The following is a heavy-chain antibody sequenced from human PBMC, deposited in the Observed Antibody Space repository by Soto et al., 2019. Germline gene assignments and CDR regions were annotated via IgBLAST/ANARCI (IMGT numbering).Heavy chain of an antibody. J-gene: IGHJ5*02. CDR3: ARDRGGGSYSFDP. CDR2: IIPIFGTA. V-gene: IGHV1-69*12. CDR1: GGTFSSYA. D-gene: IGHD1-26*01. Sequence: QVQLVQSGAEVKKPGSSVKVSCKASGGTFSSYAISWVRQAPGQGLEWMGGIIPIFGTANYAQKFQGRVTITADESTSTAYMELRRLRSEATAVYYCARDRGGGSYSFDPWGQGTLVTVSS.